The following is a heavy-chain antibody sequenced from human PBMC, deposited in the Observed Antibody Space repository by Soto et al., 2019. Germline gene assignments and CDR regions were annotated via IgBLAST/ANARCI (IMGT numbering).Heavy chain of an antibody. D-gene: IGHD2-2*01. CDR3: ARSQGSSTSLDIYYYYYYGMDV. V-gene: IGHV1-69*01. Sequence: QVQLVQSGAEVKKPVSSVKVSCKASGGTFGSYAISWVRQAPGQGLEWMGGIIPIPGTANYAQKFQGRVTIAADESTSTAYMELSSLRSEDTAVYYCARSQGSSTSLDIYYYYYYGMDVWGQGTTVTVSS. CDR2: IIPIPGTA. J-gene: IGHJ6*02. CDR1: GGTFGSYA.